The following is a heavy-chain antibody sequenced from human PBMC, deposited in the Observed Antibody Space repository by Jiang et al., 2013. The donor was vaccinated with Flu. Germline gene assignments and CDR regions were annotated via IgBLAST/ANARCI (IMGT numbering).Heavy chain of an antibody. CDR1: GYTFTIYW. J-gene: IGHJ6*02. CDR3: AKLGNWGSYYYYGMDV. V-gene: IGHV5-51*01. D-gene: IGHD3-16*01. CDR2: IYPGDSDT. Sequence: GAEVKKPGESLRISCKGFGYTFTIYWIAWVRQMPGKGLEWMGIIYPGDSDTRYSPSFQGQVTISADKSISTAYLQWSSLEASDTAMYYCAKLGNWGSYYYYGMDVWGLGTTVTVSS.